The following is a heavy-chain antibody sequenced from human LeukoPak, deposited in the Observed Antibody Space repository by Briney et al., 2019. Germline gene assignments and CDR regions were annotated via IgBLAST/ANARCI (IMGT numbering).Heavy chain of an antibody. J-gene: IGHJ6*03. CDR2: IYFRGST. CDR3: ARAEKEGYYHIDA. V-gene: IGHV4-39*07. Sequence: SETLSLTCTISGDSISSRYHFWGWLRQPPGKGLEWIGCIYFRGSTYYSPSLKSRVTMAVDTSTNQFSLQLKSMTAADTAVYYCARAEKEGYYHIDAWGKGTTVTVSS. CDR1: GDSISSRYHF.